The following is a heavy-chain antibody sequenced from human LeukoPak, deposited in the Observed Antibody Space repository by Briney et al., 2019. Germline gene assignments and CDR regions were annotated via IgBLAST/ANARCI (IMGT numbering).Heavy chain of an antibody. J-gene: IGHJ4*02. CDR3: ARVGVGYDSSGYYFY. CDR1: GGSISSSTYY. Sequence: SETLSLTCTVSGGSISSSTYYWGWIRQPPGKGLEWIGSIYYSGSTYYNPSLKSRVTISLGTSKNQFSLKLSSVTAADTAVYYCARVGVGYDSSGYYFYWGQGTLVTVSS. D-gene: IGHD3-22*01. V-gene: IGHV4-39*07. CDR2: IYYSGST.